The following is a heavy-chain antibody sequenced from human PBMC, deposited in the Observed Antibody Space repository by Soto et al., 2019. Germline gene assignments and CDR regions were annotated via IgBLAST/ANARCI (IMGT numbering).Heavy chain of an antibody. J-gene: IGHJ6*02. CDR3: ARDVLRYFDWLAPPTGMDV. D-gene: IGHD3-9*01. CDR2: IYYSGRT. CDR1: GGSVTSRGDY. Sequence: QVHLQESGPGLVKPSQTLSLTCTVSGGSVTSRGDYWSWIRQHPGKGLEWIGYIYYSGRTHYNPSLKSRVTISVDTSRNHFSLKLSSVTAADTAVYYCARDVLRYFDWLAPPTGMDVWGQGTTVTVSS. V-gene: IGHV4-31*03.